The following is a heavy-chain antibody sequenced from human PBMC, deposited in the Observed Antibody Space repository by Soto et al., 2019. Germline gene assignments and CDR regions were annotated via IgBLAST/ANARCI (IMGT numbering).Heavy chain of an antibody. V-gene: IGHV3-23*01. CDR1: GFKLSNYA. J-gene: IGHJ4*02. D-gene: IGHD3-16*01. Sequence: GGSLRLSCAASGFKLSNYAMSWVRQAPGKGPEWVSLISATGGGTYYADSVKGRFTISRDNSHNTLYLQVHSLTAEDTAVYYCAKDRRAGGNSAFYFDFWGQGAQVTVSS. CDR2: ISATGGGT. CDR3: AKDRRAGGNSAFYFDF.